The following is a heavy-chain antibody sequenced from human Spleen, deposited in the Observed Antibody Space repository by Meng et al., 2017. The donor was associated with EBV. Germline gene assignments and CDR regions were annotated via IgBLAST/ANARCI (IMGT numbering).Heavy chain of an antibody. CDR3: ARTNALDS. V-gene: IGHV1-18*01. CDR1: GYNFPKYG. J-gene: IGHJ4*02. CDR2: ISASAYGGGT. Sequence: QVQLGQSRPEVKKPGASGKVSCEASGYNFPKYGIIWVRQAPGQGLEWMGSISASAYGGGTKYAQKFQGRVTMTADTSTATAYMELRSLTYDDTAVYYCARTNALDSWGQGTLVTVSS.